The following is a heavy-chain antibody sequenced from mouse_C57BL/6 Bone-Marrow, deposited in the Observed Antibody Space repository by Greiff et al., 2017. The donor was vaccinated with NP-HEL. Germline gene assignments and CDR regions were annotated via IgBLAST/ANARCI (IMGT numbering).Heavy chain of an antibody. D-gene: IGHD1-1*01. V-gene: IGHV5-4*01. CDR1: GFTFSSYA. CDR2: ISDGGSYT. J-gene: IGHJ2*01. Sequence: EVKLMEPGGGLVKPGGSLKLSCAASGFTFSSYAMPWVRQTPEKRLEWVATISDGGSYTYYQDNVKGRFTISRDNAKNNLYLQMSHLKSEDTAMYYCARDIYYGSSYDYWGQGTTLTVSS. CDR3: ARDIYYGSSYDY.